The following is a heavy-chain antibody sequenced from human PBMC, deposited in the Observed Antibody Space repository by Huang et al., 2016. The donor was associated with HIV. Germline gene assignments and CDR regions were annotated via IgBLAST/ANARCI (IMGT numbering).Heavy chain of an antibody. CDR3: ARLPGSITMIRGVITDPY. J-gene: IGHJ4*02. CDR1: GGSIRSDNYY. Sequence: QLQLQESGPGLVKPSETLSLTCTVSGGSIRSDNYYWGWIRQPPGKGLEWIGMIYSSGSTYYNPSLKRRVTITVDTSKNHFSLRMRSVTAADTAVYYCARLPGSITMIRGVITDPYWGQGTLVTVSS. CDR2: IYSSGST. V-gene: IGHV4-39*02. D-gene: IGHD3-10*01.